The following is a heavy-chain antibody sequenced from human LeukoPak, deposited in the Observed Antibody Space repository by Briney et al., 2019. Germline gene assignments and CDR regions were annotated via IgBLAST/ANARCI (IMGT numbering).Heavy chain of an antibody. CDR2: MNAGKSNT. CDR1: GYTFSNYA. Sequence: ASVNVSCKASGYTFSNYAMHWVRQAPGQRPEWLGWMNAGKSNTDYSQKLQGRVTITWDTAASTVNMEVTSLRPEDTGVCYCVRGSCAGCYRLDHWGQGTLVTVSS. V-gene: IGHV1-3*01. CDR3: VRGSCAGCYRLDH. J-gene: IGHJ4*02. D-gene: IGHD2-2*01.